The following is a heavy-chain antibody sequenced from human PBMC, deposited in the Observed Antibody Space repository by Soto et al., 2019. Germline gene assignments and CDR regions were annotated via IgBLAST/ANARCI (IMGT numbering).Heavy chain of an antibody. CDR3: ARGVSGDY. Sequence: QVQLQESGPGLVKPSETLSLTCTVSGGSISSYYCSWIRQPPGKGLEWIGYVYYSGSTNYNPSLKSRVTMSVDTSKNHFSLKLSSVTAADTAVYYCARGVSGDYWGQGTLVTVSS. CDR2: VYYSGST. J-gene: IGHJ4*02. V-gene: IGHV4-59*01. CDR1: GGSISSYY. D-gene: IGHD6-25*01.